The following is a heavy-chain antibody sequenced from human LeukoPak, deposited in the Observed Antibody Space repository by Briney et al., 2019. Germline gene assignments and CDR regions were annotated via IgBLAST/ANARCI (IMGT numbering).Heavy chain of an antibody. V-gene: IGHV3-64D*06. D-gene: IGHD1-26*01. J-gene: IGHJ4*02. CDR1: GFTFSSYA. CDR3: VKEALNPWELRLLDHFDY. CDR2: ISSNGGST. Sequence: GGYLRLSCSASGFTFSSYAMHWVRQAPGKGLEYVSAISSNGGSTYYADSVKGRFTISRDNSKNTLYLQMSSLRAEDTAVYYCVKEALNPWELRLLDHFDYWGQGTLVTVSS.